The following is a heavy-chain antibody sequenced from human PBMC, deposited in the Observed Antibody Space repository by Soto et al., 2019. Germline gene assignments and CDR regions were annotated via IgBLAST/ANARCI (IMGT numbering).Heavy chain of an antibody. V-gene: IGHV3-49*03. CDR3: CRAGHWNKENWYFAL. CDR1: GFTFSDYS. Sequence: EVQLVEAGGGLAQPGRSLRLSCTASGFTFSDYSLTWFRQAPGKGLEWVGLIRSQVFGGTSEVAASVRGRFTISRDDFRGIAYLEISSLTVDDTAAYFCCRAGHWNKENWYFALWGRGTQVLVSS. J-gene: IGHJ2*01. CDR2: IRSQVFGGTS. D-gene: IGHD1-1*01.